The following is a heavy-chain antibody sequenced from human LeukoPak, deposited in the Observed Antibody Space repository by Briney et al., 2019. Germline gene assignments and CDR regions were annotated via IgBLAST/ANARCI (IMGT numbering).Heavy chain of an antibody. CDR3: ARGRYYDFCYIDY. D-gene: IGHD3-3*01. J-gene: IGHJ4*02. CDR2: INPNSGGT. V-gene: IGHV1-2*02. Sequence: ASVKVSCKASGYTFTGYYMHWVRQAPGQGLEWMGWINPNSGGTNYAQKFQGRVTMTRDTSISTAYMELSRLRSDDTAVYYCARGRYYDFCYIDYWGQGTLVTVSS. CDR1: GYTFTGYY.